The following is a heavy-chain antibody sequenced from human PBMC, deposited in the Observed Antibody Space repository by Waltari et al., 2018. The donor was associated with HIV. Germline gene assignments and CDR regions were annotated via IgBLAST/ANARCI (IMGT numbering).Heavy chain of an antibody. Sequence: QPVESGGHWVQPGGSLILSCAPSRFIVSKNALTWSRQPPGMGLEWGATLFRYRRTFVTVPVECRFVVFSDDFQTVVFLEMNYLRPDDAALYYCTRGVKFLYLGGSYWVSDPGGQGIVVTVSS. CDR1: RFIVSKNA. J-gene: IGHJ5*02. CDR3: TRGVKFLYLGGSYWVSDP. V-gene: IGHV3-66*02. D-gene: IGHD3-16*01. CDR2: LFRYRRT.